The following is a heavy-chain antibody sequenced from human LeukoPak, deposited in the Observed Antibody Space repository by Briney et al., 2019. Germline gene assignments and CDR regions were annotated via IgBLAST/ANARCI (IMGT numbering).Heavy chain of an antibody. J-gene: IGHJ3*02. CDR1: GGSFSGYY. Sequence: SETLSLTCAVYGGSFSGYYWSWIRQPPGKGLEWIGEINHSGSTNYNPSLKSRVTISVDTSKNQFSLDLSSVTAADTAVYYCARQKCTSASCLTKNAFDIWGQGTMVTVSS. D-gene: IGHD2-2*01. CDR3: ARQKCTSASCLTKNAFDI. CDR2: INHSGST. V-gene: IGHV4-34*01.